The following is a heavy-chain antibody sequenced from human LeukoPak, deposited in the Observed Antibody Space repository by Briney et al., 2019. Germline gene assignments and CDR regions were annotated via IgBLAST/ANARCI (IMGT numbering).Heavy chain of an antibody. CDR3: ARDYCSSTSCLFDY. CDR1: GGTFSSYA. Sequence: ASVKVSCKASGGTFSSYAISWVRQAPGQGLEWMGGIIPIFGTANYAQKFQGRVTITADESTSTAYMELGSLRSEDTAVYYCARDYCSSTSCLFDYWGQGTLVTVSS. D-gene: IGHD2-2*01. V-gene: IGHV1-69*13. CDR2: IIPIFGTA. J-gene: IGHJ4*02.